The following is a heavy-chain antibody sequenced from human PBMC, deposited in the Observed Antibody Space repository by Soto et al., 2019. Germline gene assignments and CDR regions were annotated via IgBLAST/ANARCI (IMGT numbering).Heavy chain of an antibody. CDR1: GYTFTSYG. CDR3: ARGLVATSQRLGFDP. J-gene: IGHJ5*02. V-gene: IGHV1-18*01. D-gene: IGHD5-12*01. CDR2: ISAYNGNT. Sequence: QVQLVQSGAEVKKPGASVKVSCKASGYTFTSYGISWVRQAPGQGLEWMGWISAYNGNTNYAQKLQXXXTXXTDPSTSTAYMELRSLRSDDTAVYYCARGLVATSQRLGFDPWGQGTLVTVSS.